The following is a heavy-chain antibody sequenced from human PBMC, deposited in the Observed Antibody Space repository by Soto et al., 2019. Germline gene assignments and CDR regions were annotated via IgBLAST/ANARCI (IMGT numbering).Heavy chain of an antibody. D-gene: IGHD1-1*01. CDR3: ARDKDTSSWTGFDF. CDR1: GFTFATYA. V-gene: IGHV3-23*01. CDR2: ISATGIST. Sequence: TGGSLRLSCAASGFTFATYAMSWVRQAPEKGLEWVSAISATGISTHYADSVKGRVTISRDNSANTLSLEMSSLTAEDTAVYYCARDKDTSSWTGFDFWGHGTLVTVSS. J-gene: IGHJ4*01.